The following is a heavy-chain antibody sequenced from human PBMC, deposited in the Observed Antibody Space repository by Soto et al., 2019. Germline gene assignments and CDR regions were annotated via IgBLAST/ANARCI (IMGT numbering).Heavy chain of an antibody. V-gene: IGHV1-8*01. CDR3: ARDKARSSIAAAVFYYYYGMDV. J-gene: IGHJ6*02. D-gene: IGHD6-13*01. CDR2: MNPNTGNT. CDR1: GYTFSTYD. Sequence: ASVTVSCKTSGYTFSTYDINWVRQAPGQGLEWMGWMNPNTGNTGYAQKFRGRVTPTRNTSISTAYMELMSLKTEDTAVYYCARDKARSSIAAAVFYYYYGMDVWGQGTTVTVSS.